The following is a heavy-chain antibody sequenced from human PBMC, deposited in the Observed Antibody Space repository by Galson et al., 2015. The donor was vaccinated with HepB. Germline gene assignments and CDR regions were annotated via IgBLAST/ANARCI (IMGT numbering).Heavy chain of an antibody. Sequence: SLRLSCAASGFTFSNAWMSWVRQAPGKGLEWVGRIKSKTDGGTTDYAAPVKGRFTISRDDSKNTLYLQMNSLKTEDTAVYYCTTDRVDIVATIWGQGTLVTVSS. CDR1: GFTFSNAW. J-gene: IGHJ4*02. CDR3: TTDRVDIVATI. CDR2: IKSKTDGGTT. D-gene: IGHD5-12*01. V-gene: IGHV3-15*01.